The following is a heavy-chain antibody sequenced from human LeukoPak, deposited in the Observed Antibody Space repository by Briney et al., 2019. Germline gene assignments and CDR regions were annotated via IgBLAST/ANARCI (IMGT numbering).Heavy chain of an antibody. CDR1: GFTFSSYG. CDR2: IWYDGSNK. V-gene: IGHV3-33*01. D-gene: IGHD3-3*01. Sequence: PGGSLRLSCAASGFTFSSYGMHWVRQAPGKGLEWVAVIWYDGSNKYYADSVKGRFTISRDNSKNTLYLQMNSLRAEDTAVYYCARGRYYDFWSGYFAHPYYYGMDVWGQGPTVTVSS. CDR3: ARGRYYDFWSGYFAHPYYYGMDV. J-gene: IGHJ6*02.